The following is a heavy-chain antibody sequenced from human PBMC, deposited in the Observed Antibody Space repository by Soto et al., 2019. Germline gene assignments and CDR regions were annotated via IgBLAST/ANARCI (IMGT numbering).Heavy chain of an antibody. V-gene: IGHV1-18*04. CDR1: GYTFTSYG. Sequence: QVQLVQSGAEVKKPGASVKVSCKASGYTFTSYGISWVRQAPGQGIEWMGWISAYNGNANYAQKFQGRVTMTTDTSTSTAYMELGSLRSDDAAVYFCARDYGGNPYYYYYGMDVWGQGTTVTVSS. D-gene: IGHD4-17*01. CDR2: ISAYNGNA. J-gene: IGHJ6*02. CDR3: ARDYGGNPYYYYYGMDV.